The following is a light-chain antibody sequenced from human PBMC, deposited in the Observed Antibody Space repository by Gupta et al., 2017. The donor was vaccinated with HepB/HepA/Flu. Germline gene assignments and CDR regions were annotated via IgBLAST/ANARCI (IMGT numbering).Light chain of an antibody. CDR2: SNN. J-gene: IGLJ3*02. CDR3: AAWDDSLNGPGV. V-gene: IGLV1-44*01. Sequence: QSVLTQPPSASGTPGQRVTISCSGSSSNIGSNTVNWYQQLPGTAPKLLIYSNNQRPSGVPDRFSGSKSGTSAYLAISGLQSEDEAEYYGAAWDDSLNGPGVFGGGTKLTVL. CDR1: SSNIGSNT.